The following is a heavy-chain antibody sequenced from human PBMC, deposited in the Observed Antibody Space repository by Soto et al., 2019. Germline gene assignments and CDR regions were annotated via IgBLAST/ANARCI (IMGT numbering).Heavy chain of an antibody. V-gene: IGHV1-8*01. CDR2: MNPDSENT. J-gene: IGHJ6*02. CDR3: TRAQFEFASYFGMDV. Sequence: QVHLVQSGAEVKQPGASVRVSCKASGYTFTNYDITWVRQATGPGLEWMGWMNPDSENTGSPQKFQGRVTMTVTTAISPTYLASTRLSSEDTADYYCTRAQFEFASYFGMDVWGQGTTVTVSS. CDR1: GYTFTNYD.